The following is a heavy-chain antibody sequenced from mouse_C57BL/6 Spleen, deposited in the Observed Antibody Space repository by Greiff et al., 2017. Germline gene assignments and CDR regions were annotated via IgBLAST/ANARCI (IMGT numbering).Heavy chain of an antibody. J-gene: IGHJ1*03. CDR2: INPSTGGT. CDR1: GYSFTGYY. Sequence: EVQLQQSGPELVKPGASVKISCKASGYSFTGYYMNWVKQSPEKSLEWIGEINPSTGGTTYNQKFKAKATLTVDKSSSTAYMQLKSLTSEDSAVYYCARRYDGYYGYFDVWGTGTTVTVSS. V-gene: IGHV1-42*01. D-gene: IGHD2-3*01. CDR3: ARRYDGYYGYFDV.